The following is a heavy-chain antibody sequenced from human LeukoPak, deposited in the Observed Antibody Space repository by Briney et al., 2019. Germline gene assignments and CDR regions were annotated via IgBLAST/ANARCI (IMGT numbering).Heavy chain of an antibody. CDR1: GFTFSSHS. CDR3: ARMSGSRLPGY. CDR2: ISSSSSAR. V-gene: IGHV3-48*01. Sequence: PGGSLRLSCAASGFTFSSHSTNWVRQAPGKGLEWVSYISSSSSARYYADSVKGRFTISRDDARNSLYLQMNSLRAEDTAVYYCARMSGSRLPGYWGQGALVTVSS. D-gene: IGHD3-3*01. J-gene: IGHJ4*02.